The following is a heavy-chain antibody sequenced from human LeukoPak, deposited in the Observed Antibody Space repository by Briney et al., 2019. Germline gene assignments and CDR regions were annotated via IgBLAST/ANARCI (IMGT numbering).Heavy chain of an antibody. V-gene: IGHV3-9*01. CDR2: ISWNSGSI. CDR1: GFTFDDYA. J-gene: IGHJ3*02. Sequence: PGRSLRLSCAASGFTFDDYAMHWVRQAPGKGLEWVSGISWNSGSIGYADSVKGRFTISRDNAKNSLYLQMNSLRAEDTALYYCAKGLGTIFGVVIIPAFDIWGQGTMVNVSS. CDR3: AKGLGTIFGVVIIPAFDI. D-gene: IGHD3-3*01.